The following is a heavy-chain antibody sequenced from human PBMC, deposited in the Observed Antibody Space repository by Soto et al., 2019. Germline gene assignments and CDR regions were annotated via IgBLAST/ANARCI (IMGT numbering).Heavy chain of an antibody. V-gene: IGHV1-2*02. CDR3: AKGGAIVAAGTRVYLYNAIDV. J-gene: IGHJ6*02. D-gene: IGHD1-26*01. CDR2: INPNSGDT. CDR1: GYTFTGSY. Sequence: ASVKVSCKASGYTFTGSYVHWVRQAPGQGLEWMGWINPNSGDTYLAQRFQGRVTMNRDTSIGTAYMEQRGLTSDDTAEYYCAKGGAIVAAGTRVYLYNAIDVWGQGTTVTVSS.